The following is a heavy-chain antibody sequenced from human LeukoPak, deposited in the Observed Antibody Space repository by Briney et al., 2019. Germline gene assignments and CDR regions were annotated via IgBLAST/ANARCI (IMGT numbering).Heavy chain of an antibody. CDR1: GYTFTNFG. CDR3: AREAVCSSTSCYARNWFDP. V-gene: IGHV1-18*01. J-gene: IGHJ5*02. CDR2: ISAYNGNT. D-gene: IGHD2-2*01. Sequence: ASVKVSCKASGYTFTNFGISWVRQAPGQGLEWMGWISAYNGNTNYAQKVQGRVTMTTDTSTSTAYMELRSLRSDDTAVYYCAREAVCSSTSCYARNWFDPWGQGTLVTVSS.